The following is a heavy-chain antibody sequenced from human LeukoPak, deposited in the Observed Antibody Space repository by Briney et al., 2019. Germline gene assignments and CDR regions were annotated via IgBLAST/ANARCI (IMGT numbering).Heavy chain of an antibody. Sequence: GGSLRLSCAASGFTFSSYWMSWVRQAPGKGLEWVANIKQDGSDMYYVDSVKGRFTISRDNTRNSLYLQMNSLRAEDTAVYYCARGGSWSVDSWGQGTLVTVSS. J-gene: IGHJ4*02. CDR2: IKQDGSDM. CDR1: GFTFSSYW. CDR3: ARGGSWSVDS. D-gene: IGHD6-19*01. V-gene: IGHV3-7*05.